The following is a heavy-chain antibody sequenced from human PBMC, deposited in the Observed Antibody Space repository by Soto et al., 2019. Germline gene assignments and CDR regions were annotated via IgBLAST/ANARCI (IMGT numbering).Heavy chain of an antibody. D-gene: IGHD3-10*01. Sequence: SETLSLTCTVSGGSISSYYWSWIRQPPGKGLEWIGYIYYSGSTNYNPSLKSRVTISVDTSKNQFSLKLSSVTAADTAVYYCATYYYGSGSRDYYYMDVWGKGTTVTVSS. V-gene: IGHV4-59*08. CDR2: IYYSGST. CDR1: GGSISSYY. J-gene: IGHJ6*03. CDR3: ATYYYGSGSRDYYYMDV.